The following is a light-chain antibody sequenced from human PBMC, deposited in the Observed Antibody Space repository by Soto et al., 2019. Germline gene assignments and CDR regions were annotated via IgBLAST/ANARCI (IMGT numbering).Light chain of an antibody. V-gene: IGKV1-5*01. Sequence: DIQMTQSPPTLSASVGDRVTITCRASQSIRHYLAWYQQMPGKAPKLLIYGASTLQSEIISRFSGTGSGTEFTLTISSLQPDDFGTYFCQHHNSYSQTFGQGTKVEIK. CDR1: QSIRHY. CDR2: GAS. J-gene: IGKJ1*01. CDR3: QHHNSYSQT.